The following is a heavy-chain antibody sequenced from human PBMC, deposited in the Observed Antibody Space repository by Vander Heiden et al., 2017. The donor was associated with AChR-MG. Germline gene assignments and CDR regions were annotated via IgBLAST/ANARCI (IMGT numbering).Heavy chain of an antibody. V-gene: IGHV3-49*05. CDR1: GFPFGYYG. CDR3: ARDIVATLDY. J-gene: IGHJ4*02. D-gene: IGHD5-12*01. Sequence: EVQLVDSGGGLVKPGRSLRLSCTASGFPFGYYGMSWLRQAPGKGLEWVGFIKTKGTTEYGASGKGRFTISRDAFKSIAYLQMNSLKTEDTAVYYCARDIVATLDYWGQGTLVTVSS. CDR2: IKTKGTT.